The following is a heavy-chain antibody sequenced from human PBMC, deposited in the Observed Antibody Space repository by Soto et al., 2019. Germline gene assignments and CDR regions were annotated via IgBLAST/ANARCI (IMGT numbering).Heavy chain of an antibody. CDR1: GASIITGGYS. CDR3: ARPFCDWGGAFDT. D-gene: IGHD3-16*01. CDR2: IYHTGTT. V-gene: IGHV4-30-2*01. J-gene: IGHJ3*02. Sequence: QLQLQESGSRLVKPSQTLSLTCAVSGASIITGGYSWSWIRQPPGQGLEWIGYIYHTGTTDFTPSLMSRVSMSLDRSKKQFSLKLSSVTAADTAVYFCARPFCDWGGAFDTWGRGTMVTVSS.